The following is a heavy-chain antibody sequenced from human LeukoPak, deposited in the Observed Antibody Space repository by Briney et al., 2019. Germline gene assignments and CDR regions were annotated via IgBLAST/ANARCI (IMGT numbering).Heavy chain of an antibody. D-gene: IGHD3-3*01. V-gene: IGHV4-39*01. CDR1: GGSISSSHYY. CDR2: IYYSGTT. CDR3: ARQISDYYYYYIDV. Sequence: SETLSLTCTVSGGSISSSHYYWGWIRQPPGKGLEWIGTIYYSGTTYYNPSLESRVTISEDTSKNQFSLTLRSVTAADTAVYYCARQISDYYYYYIDVWGKGATVTVSS. J-gene: IGHJ6*03.